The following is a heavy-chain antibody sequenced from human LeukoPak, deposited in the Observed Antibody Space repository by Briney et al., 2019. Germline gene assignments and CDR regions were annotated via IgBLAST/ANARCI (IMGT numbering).Heavy chain of an antibody. CDR1: GYTFTSYD. D-gene: IGHD2-15*01. CDR2: MNPNSGNI. J-gene: IGHJ3*02. V-gene: IGHV1-8*03. Sequence: ASVKVSCKASGYTFTSYDINWVRQATGQGLEWMGWMNPNSGNIGYAQKFQGRVTFTRNTSISTAYMELSSLRSEDTAVYYCARKYCSGGSCYKGGAFDIWGQGTMVTVSS. CDR3: ARKYCSGGSCYKGGAFDI.